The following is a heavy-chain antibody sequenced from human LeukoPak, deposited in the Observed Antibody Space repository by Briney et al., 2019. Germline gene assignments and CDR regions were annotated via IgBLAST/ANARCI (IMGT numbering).Heavy chain of an antibody. Sequence: PGGSLRLSCAASGFTFSSYWMHWVRQAPGKGLVWVSRINSDGGSTSYADSVKGRFTISRDNAKNTLYLQMNSLRAEDTAVYYCAREGPYCSSTSCYPRWLYYYYYMDVWGKGTTVTVSS. J-gene: IGHJ6*03. CDR3: AREGPYCSSTSCYPRWLYYYYYMDV. D-gene: IGHD2-2*01. V-gene: IGHV3-74*01. CDR1: GFTFSSYW. CDR2: INSDGGST.